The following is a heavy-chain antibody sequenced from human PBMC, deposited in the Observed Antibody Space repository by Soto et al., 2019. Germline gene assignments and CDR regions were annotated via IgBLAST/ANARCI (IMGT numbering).Heavy chain of an antibody. CDR2: ISYDGSNK. Sequence: GGSLRLSCAASGFTFSSYGMHWVRQAPGKGLEWVAVISYDGSNKYYADSVKGRFTISRDNSKNTLYLQMNSLRAEDTAVYYCAKDRYGSGSTFPDYWGQGTLVTVSS. J-gene: IGHJ4*02. D-gene: IGHD3-22*01. V-gene: IGHV3-30*18. CDR1: GFTFSSYG. CDR3: AKDRYGSGSTFPDY.